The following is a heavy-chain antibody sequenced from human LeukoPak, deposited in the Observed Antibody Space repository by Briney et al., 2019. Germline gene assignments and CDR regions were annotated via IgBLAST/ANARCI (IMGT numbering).Heavy chain of an antibody. CDR3: ARESTGYSSGWYGTFLDYYYYGMDV. CDR2: INHSGST. V-gene: IGHV4-34*01. Sequence: SETLSLTCAVYGGSFSGYYWSWIRQPPGKGLEWIGEINHSGSTNYNPSLKSRVTISVDTSKNQFSLKLSSVTAADTAVYYCARESTGYSSGWYGTFLDYYYYGMDVWGQGTTVTVSS. J-gene: IGHJ6*02. D-gene: IGHD6-19*01. CDR1: GGSFSGYY.